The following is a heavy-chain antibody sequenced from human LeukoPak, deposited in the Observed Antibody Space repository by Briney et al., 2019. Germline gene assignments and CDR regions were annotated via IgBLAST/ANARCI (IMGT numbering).Heavy chain of an antibody. D-gene: IGHD3-22*01. V-gene: IGHV1-69*05. CDR3: ARAGAYYDSSGSPSWYYYYMDV. CDR1: GGTFSSYA. CDR2: ITPIFCTA. J-gene: IGHJ6*03. Sequence: SVKVSCKASGGTFSSYAISWVRQAPGQGLEWMGGITPIFCTANYAQKFQGRVTITTDESTSTAYMELSSLRSEDTAVYYCARAGAYYDSSGSPSWYYYYMDVWGKGTTVTVSS.